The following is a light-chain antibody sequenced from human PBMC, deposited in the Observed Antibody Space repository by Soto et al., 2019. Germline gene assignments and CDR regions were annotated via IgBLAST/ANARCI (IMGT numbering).Light chain of an antibody. CDR2: AAS. V-gene: IGKV1-8*01. CDR1: QSVSSY. CDR3: QQYYSYPWT. J-gene: IGKJ1*01. Sequence: AIRMTQSPSSFSASTGDRVTITCRASQSVSSYLAWYQQKPGKAPKLLIYAASILQSGVPSRFSGSGSGTDFTLTISCLQSEDFATYYCQQYYSYPWTFGQGTKVDIK.